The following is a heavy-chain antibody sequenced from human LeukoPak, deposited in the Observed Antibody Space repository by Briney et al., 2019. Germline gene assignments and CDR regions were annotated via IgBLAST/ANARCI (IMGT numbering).Heavy chain of an antibody. V-gene: IGHV1-24*01. CDR1: GYTLTELS. Sequence: ASVKVSCKVSGYTLTELSMHWVRQAPGKGLEWMGGFDPEDGETIYAQKFQGRVTMTEDTSTDTAYMELSSLTVEDTAVYYCARHDSFRNSWRSCFDYWGQGTLVTASS. CDR2: FDPEDGET. D-gene: IGHD6-13*01. J-gene: IGHJ4*02. CDR3: ARHDSFRNSWRSCFDY.